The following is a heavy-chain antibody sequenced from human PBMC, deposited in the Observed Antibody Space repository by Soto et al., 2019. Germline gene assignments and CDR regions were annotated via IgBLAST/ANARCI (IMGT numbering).Heavy chain of an antibody. CDR2: TYSGGST. CDR3: ARDCGGGSCYPALGA. CDR1: GLLVIEPY. Sequence: EVQVVESGGGLIQPGGSWSLPCPAPGLLVIEPYMAWVGKAPGRGLQWVSFTYSGGSTYYADSVKGRFTISRDSSRNTLYLQMNSLRVEDTAVYYCARDCGGGSCYPALGAWGQGTLVTVSS. D-gene: IGHD2-15*01. J-gene: IGHJ5*02. V-gene: IGHV3-53*01.